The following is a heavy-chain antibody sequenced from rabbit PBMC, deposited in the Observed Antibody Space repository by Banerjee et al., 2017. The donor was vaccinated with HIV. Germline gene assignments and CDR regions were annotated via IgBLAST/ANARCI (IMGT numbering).Heavy chain of an antibody. CDR2: INTGSSGSG. Sequence: QEQLEESGGDLVKPGGTLTLTCKASGFDFSSYWMCWVRQAPGKGLEWIGCINTGSSGSGYYASWAKGRFTISRTSSTTVTLQMTSLTAADTATYFCARDLAAVTGWNFGLWGPGTLVTVS. V-gene: IGHV1S45*01. CDR1: GFDFSSYW. J-gene: IGHJ4*01. CDR3: ARDLAAVTGWNFGL. D-gene: IGHD7-1*01.